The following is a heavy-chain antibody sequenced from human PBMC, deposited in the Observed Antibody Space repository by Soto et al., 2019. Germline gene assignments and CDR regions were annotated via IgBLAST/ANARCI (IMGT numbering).Heavy chain of an antibody. CDR1: RFTFSTYA. Sequence: GGSLRLSCAASRFTFSTYAMSWVRQAPGKGLEWVSGISGGGGDTSYADSVRGRFTISRDNSKNTLYLQMNSLRAEDTAVYYCATPPGPYARHFDYWGQGTLVTVS. J-gene: IGHJ4*02. V-gene: IGHV3-23*01. CDR3: ATPPGPYARHFDY. CDR2: ISGGGGDT. D-gene: IGHD1-1*01.